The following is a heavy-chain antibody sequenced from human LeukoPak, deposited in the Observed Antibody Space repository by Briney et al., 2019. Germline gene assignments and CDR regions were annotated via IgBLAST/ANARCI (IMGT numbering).Heavy chain of an antibody. V-gene: IGHV4-38-2*02. D-gene: IGHD3-10*01. CDR1: GYSISSGYY. CDR3: ARVEEGYGSGRRENYYYYYMDV. CDR2: IYHSGST. J-gene: IGHJ6*03. Sequence: SETLSLTCTVSGYSISSGYYWGWVRQPPGKGLEWIGSIYHSGSTYYNPSLKSRVTISVDTSKNQFSLKLSSVTAADTAVYYCARVEEGYGSGRRENYYYYYMDVWGKGTTVTISS.